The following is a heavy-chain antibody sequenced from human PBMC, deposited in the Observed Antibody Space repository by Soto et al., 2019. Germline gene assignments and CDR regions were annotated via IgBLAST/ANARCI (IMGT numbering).Heavy chain of an antibody. V-gene: IGHV1-8*01. Sequence: QVQLEQSGAEVRKPGASVKVSCKASGYAFTSSDINWMRQATGQGLEWMGWMNPNSGHTNYAQKFQGRVTMTRNTSISTAYMELTSLRSEDTAFYYCASGMSTTWGQGTLVTVSS. CDR2: MNPNSGHT. D-gene: IGHD2-2*01. J-gene: IGHJ5*02. CDR1: GYAFTSSD. CDR3: ASGMSTT.